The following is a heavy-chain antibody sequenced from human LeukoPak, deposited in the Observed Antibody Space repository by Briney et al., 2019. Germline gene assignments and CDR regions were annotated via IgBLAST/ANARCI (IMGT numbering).Heavy chain of an antibody. CDR3: ARGPLISSGYYRFDY. CDR2: ISAYNGNT. D-gene: IGHD3-22*01. CDR1: GYTFTSYG. Sequence: ASVKVSCKASGYTFTSYGISWLRQAPGQGPEWMGWISAYNGNTNYAQKLQGRVTMTTDTSTSTAYMELRSLRSDDTAVYYCARGPLISSGYYRFDYWGQGTLVTVSS. V-gene: IGHV1-18*01. J-gene: IGHJ4*02.